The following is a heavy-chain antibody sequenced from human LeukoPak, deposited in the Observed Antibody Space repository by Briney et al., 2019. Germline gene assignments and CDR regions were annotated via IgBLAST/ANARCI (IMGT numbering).Heavy chain of an antibody. CDR3: AKGPGYSSSWYEGFDY. D-gene: IGHD6-13*01. Sequence: GGSLRLSCAASGFTFSTYAMSWVRQAPGKGLEWVSAISGSGGSTYYADSVKGRFTISRDNSKNTLYLQMNSLRAEDTAVYYCAKGPGYSSSWYEGFDYWGQGTLVTVSS. CDR1: GFTFSTYA. CDR2: ISGSGGST. V-gene: IGHV3-23*01. J-gene: IGHJ4*02.